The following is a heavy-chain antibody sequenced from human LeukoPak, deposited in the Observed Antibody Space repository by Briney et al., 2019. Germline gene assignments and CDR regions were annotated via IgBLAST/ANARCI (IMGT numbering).Heavy chain of an antibody. CDR3: ASTSEVRGSYYPRDYYYYMDV. V-gene: IGHV1-46*01. CDR2: INPSGGST. CDR1: GYTFTSYY. Sequence: ASVKVSCKASGYTFTSYYMHWVRQAPGQGLEWMGIINPSGGSTSYAQKFQGRVTMTRDTSTSTVYMELSSLRSEDTAVYYCASTSEVRGSYYPRDYYYYMDVWGKGTTVTVSS. J-gene: IGHJ6*03. D-gene: IGHD1-26*01.